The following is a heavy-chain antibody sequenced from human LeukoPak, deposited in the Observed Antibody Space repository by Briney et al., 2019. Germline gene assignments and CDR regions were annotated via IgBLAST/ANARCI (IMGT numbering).Heavy chain of an antibody. D-gene: IGHD6-19*01. Sequence: ASVKVSCKASGYTFTGYYMHWVRQAPGQGLEWMGWINPNSGGTNYAQKFQGRVTMTRDTSISTAYTELSRLRSDDTAVYYCARWGIAVAGTHNWFDPWGQGTLVTVSS. CDR3: ARWGIAVAGTHNWFDP. J-gene: IGHJ5*02. V-gene: IGHV1-2*02. CDR2: INPNSGGT. CDR1: GYTFTGYY.